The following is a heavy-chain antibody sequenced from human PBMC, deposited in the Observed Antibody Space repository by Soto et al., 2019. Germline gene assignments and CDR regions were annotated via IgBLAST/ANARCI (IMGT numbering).Heavy chain of an antibody. V-gene: IGHV1-2*04. Sequence: ASVKVSCKASGYTFTGYYMHWVRQAPGQGLEWMGWINPNSGGTNYAQKFQGWVTMTRDTSISTAYMELSRLRSDDTAVYYCARESIQYCSGGSCYRYYYYGMDAWGQGTTVTVSS. CDR3: ARESIQYCSGGSCYRYYYYGMDA. CDR1: GYTFTGYY. CDR2: INPNSGGT. D-gene: IGHD2-15*01. J-gene: IGHJ6*02.